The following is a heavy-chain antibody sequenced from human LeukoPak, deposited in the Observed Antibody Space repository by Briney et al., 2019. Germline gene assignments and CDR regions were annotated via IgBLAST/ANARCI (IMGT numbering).Heavy chain of an antibody. Sequence: ASEKVSCKASGYTFTSYGISWVRQARGQGLEWMGWISAYNGNTNYATKLQGRVTMTTDTSTSTAYMELRSLRSDDTAVYYCARGPSGSYLGAFDIWGQGTMVTVSS. CDR1: GYTFTSYG. V-gene: IGHV1-18*01. CDR3: ARGPSGSYLGAFDI. D-gene: IGHD1-26*01. CDR2: ISAYNGNT. J-gene: IGHJ3*02.